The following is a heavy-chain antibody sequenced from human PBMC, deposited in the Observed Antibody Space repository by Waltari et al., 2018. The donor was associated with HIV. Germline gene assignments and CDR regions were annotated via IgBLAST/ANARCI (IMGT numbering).Heavy chain of an antibody. D-gene: IGHD5-18*01. CDR3: ASRPRAPDTGFGMDV. CDR1: GFNINGNY. CDR2: IYNGGGT. V-gene: IGHV3-66*01. J-gene: IGHJ6*02. Sequence: VQVVESGGGLVLPGGSLRLSCEGSGFNINGNYMSWVRQPPGKGLEWVAMIYNGGGTKYTDAVKGRFIISGDNSKNTILLQMNRLRIEDTAVYYCASRPRAPDTGFGMDVWGQGTTVTVSS.